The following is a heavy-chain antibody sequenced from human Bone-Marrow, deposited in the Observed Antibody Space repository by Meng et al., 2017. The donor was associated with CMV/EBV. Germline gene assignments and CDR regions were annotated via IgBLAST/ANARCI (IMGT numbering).Heavy chain of an antibody. V-gene: IGHV3-23*01. CDR1: GFTFSSHA. J-gene: IGHJ4*02. Sequence: GESLKISCAASGFTFSSHAMSWVRQAPGKGLEWVSAISESGSSIYYAGSVKGRFTISRDNSKNTLYLQMSNLRAEDTAVYYCAKIPFWNDVGGYWGQGTLVTVSS. D-gene: IGHD1-1*01. CDR3: AKIPFWNDVGGY. CDR2: ISESGSSI.